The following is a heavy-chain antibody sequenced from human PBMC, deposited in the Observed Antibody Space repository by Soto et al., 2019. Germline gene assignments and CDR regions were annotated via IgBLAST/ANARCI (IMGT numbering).Heavy chain of an antibody. V-gene: IGHV3-48*02. CDR1: GFSFGGYN. CDR3: ARDTSHGVTVGGLDS. Sequence: EVQLVESGGGLVQPGGYLRLTCAASGFSFGGYNMNWVRQAPGKGLEWVSHITSGLTAHYADFVQGRFTISRDNAKNSLYLEMNDLRDEDTAVYYCARDTSHGVTVGGLDSWGQGTLVTVSS. CDR2: ITSGLTA. D-gene: IGHD2-21*02. J-gene: IGHJ4*02.